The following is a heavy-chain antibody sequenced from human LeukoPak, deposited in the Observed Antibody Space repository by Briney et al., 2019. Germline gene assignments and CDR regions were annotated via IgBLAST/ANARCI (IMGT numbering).Heavy chain of an antibody. CDR3: ARDHRIAVAGTHYYYMDV. D-gene: IGHD6-19*01. Sequence: ASVKVSCKASGYTFTSYGISWVRQAPGHGLEGMGWISAYNGNTNYAQKLQGRVTMTTDTSTSTAYMELRSLRSDDTAGYYCARDHRIAVAGTHYYYMDVWGKGTTVTVSS. J-gene: IGHJ6*03. CDR2: ISAYNGNT. CDR1: GYTFTSYG. V-gene: IGHV1-18*01.